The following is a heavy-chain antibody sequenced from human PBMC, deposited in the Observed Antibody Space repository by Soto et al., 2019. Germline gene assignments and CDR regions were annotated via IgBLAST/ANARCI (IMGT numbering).Heavy chain of an antibody. V-gene: IGHV1-18*01. CDR2: ISAYNGNT. CDR3: ALEYYDFWSGPTQGFDP. CDR1: GYTFTSYG. D-gene: IGHD3-3*01. J-gene: IGHJ5*02. Sequence: GASVKVSFKASGYTFTSYGISWLRQAPGQGLEWMGWISAYNGNTNYAQKLQGRVTMTTDTSTSTAYMELRSLRSDDTAVYYCALEYYDFWSGPTQGFDPWGQGTLVTVSS.